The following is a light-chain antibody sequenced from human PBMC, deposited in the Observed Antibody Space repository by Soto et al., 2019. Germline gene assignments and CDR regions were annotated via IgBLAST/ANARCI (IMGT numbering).Light chain of an antibody. CDR2: GAS. CDR1: QSVGSNY. Sequence: EIVLTQSSGTLSLSPGERATLSCRASQSVGSNYLAWYQQKPGLAPRLLIYGASRRATGIPDRFSGSGSGTDFTLTISKLEPEDFAVYYCQQYGGSPLVTFGGGTKVEI. J-gene: IGKJ4*01. V-gene: IGKV3-20*01. CDR3: QQYGGSPLVT.